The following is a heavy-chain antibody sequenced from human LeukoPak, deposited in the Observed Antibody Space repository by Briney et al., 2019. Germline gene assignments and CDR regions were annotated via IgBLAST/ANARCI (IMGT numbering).Heavy chain of an antibody. CDR2: IRYDGSNK. CDR1: GFTFSSYG. Sequence: GGSLRLSCAASGFTFSSYGMHWVRQAPGKGLEWVAFIRYDGSNKYYADSVEGRFTISRDNSKNTLYLQMNSLRAEDTAVYYCARDGDGSFDYWGQGTLVTVSS. J-gene: IGHJ4*02. D-gene: IGHD5-24*01. CDR3: ARDGDGSFDY. V-gene: IGHV3-30*02.